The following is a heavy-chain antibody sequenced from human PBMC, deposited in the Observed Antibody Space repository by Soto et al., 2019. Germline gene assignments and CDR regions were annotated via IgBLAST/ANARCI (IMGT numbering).Heavy chain of an antibody. CDR3: ARDVKYGPAAAGNHFEY. CDR1: GFTFSSYG. D-gene: IGHD6-13*01. J-gene: IGHJ4*02. CDR2: IWYDGSNK. Sequence: GGSLRLSCAASGFTFSSYGMHWVRQAPGKGLEWVAVIWYDGSNKYYADSVKGRFTISRDNSKNTLYLQMNSLRAEDTAVYYCARDVKYGPAAAGNHFEYWGQGTLVTVSS. V-gene: IGHV3-33*01.